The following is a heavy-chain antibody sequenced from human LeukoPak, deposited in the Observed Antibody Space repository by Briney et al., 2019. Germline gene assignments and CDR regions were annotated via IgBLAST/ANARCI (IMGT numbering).Heavy chain of an antibody. V-gene: IGHV5-10-1*01. Sequence: GESLKISCKGSGYSFTSYWISWVRQMPGKGLEWMGRIDPSDSYTNYSPSFQGHVTISADKSISTAYLQWSSLKASDTAMYYCARVLGDYDILTGNSTNWFDPWGQGTLVTVSP. CDR1: GYSFTSYW. CDR2: IDPSDSYT. CDR3: ARVLGDYDILTGNSTNWFDP. D-gene: IGHD3-9*01. J-gene: IGHJ5*02.